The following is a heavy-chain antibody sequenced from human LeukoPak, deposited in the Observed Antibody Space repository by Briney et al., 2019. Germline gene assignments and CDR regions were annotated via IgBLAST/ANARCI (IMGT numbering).Heavy chain of an antibody. CDR1: GFTFSGSA. CDR3: TRLRWELLGGHDY. Sequence: PGGSLRLSCAASGFTFSGSAMHWVRQASGKGLEWVGRIRSKANSYATAYAASVKGRFTISRDDSKNTAYLQMNSLKTEDTAVYYCTRLRWELLGGHDYWGRGTLVTVSS. CDR2: IRSKANSYAT. J-gene: IGHJ4*02. V-gene: IGHV3-73*01. D-gene: IGHD1-26*01.